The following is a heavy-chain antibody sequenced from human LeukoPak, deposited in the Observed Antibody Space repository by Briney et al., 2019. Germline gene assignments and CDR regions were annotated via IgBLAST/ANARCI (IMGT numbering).Heavy chain of an antibody. J-gene: IGHJ6*02. CDR2: ISAYNGNT. Sequence: ASVKVSCKASGGTFSSYAISWVRQAPGQGLEWMGWISAYNGNTNYAQKLQGRVTMTTDTSTSTAYMELRSLRSDDTAVYYCARDLLVATNYYYYGMDVWGQGTTVTVSS. CDR3: ARDLLVATNYYYYGMDV. V-gene: IGHV1-18*01. D-gene: IGHD5-12*01. CDR1: GGTFSSYA.